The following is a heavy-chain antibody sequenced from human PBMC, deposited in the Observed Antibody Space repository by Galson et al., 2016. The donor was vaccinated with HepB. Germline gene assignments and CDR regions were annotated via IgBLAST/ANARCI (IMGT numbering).Heavy chain of an antibody. CDR1: GFTFSSYY. CDR3: AKVREACSRTSCYHYYGTDV. V-gene: IGHV3-7*03. J-gene: IGHJ6*02. Sequence: SLRLSCAASGFTFSSYYMSWVRQAPGKGLEWVADIKHDGSETYVDSVKGRFTISRDNAKNSLYLQMNSLRAEDTAVYYCAKVREACSRTSCYHYYGTDVWGQGTTVTVSS. D-gene: IGHD2-2*01. CDR2: IKHDGSET.